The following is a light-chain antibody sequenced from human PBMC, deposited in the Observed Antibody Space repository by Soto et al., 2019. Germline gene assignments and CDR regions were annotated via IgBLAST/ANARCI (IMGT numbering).Light chain of an antibody. J-gene: IGLJ2*01. Sequence: QSVLTQPPSASGTPGQRVTISCSGSSSNVGSNTVNWYQQLPGSAPKLLMYSTNQRPSGVPDRFSGSKSGTSAAPAISGLQSEDEADYYCAAWDGSLNVLLFGGGTKLTVL. CDR2: STN. CDR3: AAWDGSLNVLL. V-gene: IGLV1-44*01. CDR1: SSNVGSNT.